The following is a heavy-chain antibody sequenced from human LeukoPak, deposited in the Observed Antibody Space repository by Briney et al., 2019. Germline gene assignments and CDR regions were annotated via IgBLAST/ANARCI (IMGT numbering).Heavy chain of an antibody. D-gene: IGHD6-13*01. V-gene: IGHV3-53*01. J-gene: IGHJ6*03. Sequence: GGSLRLSCAASGFTVSSNNMSWVRQAPGKGLEWVSVIYSGGSTYYADSVKGRFTISRDNSKNTLYLQMNSLRAEDTAVYYCARDLGIAAGTYYYYMDVWGKGTTVTVSS. CDR2: IYSGGST. CDR3: ARDLGIAAGTYYYYMDV. CDR1: GFTVSSNN.